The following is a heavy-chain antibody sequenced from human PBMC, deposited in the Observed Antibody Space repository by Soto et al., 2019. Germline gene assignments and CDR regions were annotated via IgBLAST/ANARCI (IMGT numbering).Heavy chain of an antibody. CDR3: ATGVWFGSGGRGSPLQRYYYYGMDV. V-gene: IGHV1-24*01. D-gene: IGHD3-10*01. J-gene: IGHJ6*02. CDR2: FDPEDGET. Sequence: GASVKVSCKVSGYTLTELSMHWVRQAPGKGLEWMGGFDPEDGETIYAQKFQGRVTMTEDTSTDTAYMELSSLRSEDTAVYYCATGVWFGSGGRGSPLQRYYYYGMDVWGQGTTVTVSS. CDR1: GYTLTELS.